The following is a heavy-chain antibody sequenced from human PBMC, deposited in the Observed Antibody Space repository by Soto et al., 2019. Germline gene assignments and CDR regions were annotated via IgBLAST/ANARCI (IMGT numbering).Heavy chain of an antibody. CDR1: GFTFSDYY. D-gene: IGHD3-3*01. CDR3: ARALVFWNAYFDY. CDR2: ISSSSSNT. V-gene: IGHV3-11*05. Sequence: GSLRLSCAASGFTFSDYYMSWIRQAPGKGLEWVAYISSSSSNTNYADSVKGRFTISRDNAKNSLYLQRNSRRAEDTAVYYDARALVFWNAYFDYWGQGSLVTVSS. J-gene: IGHJ4*02.